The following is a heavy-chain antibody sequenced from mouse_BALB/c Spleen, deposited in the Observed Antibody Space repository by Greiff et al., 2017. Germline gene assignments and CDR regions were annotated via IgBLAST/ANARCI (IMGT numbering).Heavy chain of an antibody. V-gene: IGHV2-6-7*01. D-gene: IGHD2-3*01. J-gene: IGHJ4*01. CDR2: IWGDGST. CDR3: ARDQGWLLPDYYAMDY. CDR1: GFSLTGYG. Sequence: QVQLKESGPGLVAPSQSLSITCTVSGFSLTGYGVNWVRQPPGKGLEWLGMIWGDGSTDYNSALKSRLSISKDNSKSQVFLKMNSLQTDDTARYYCARDQGWLLPDYYAMDYWGQGTSVTVSS.